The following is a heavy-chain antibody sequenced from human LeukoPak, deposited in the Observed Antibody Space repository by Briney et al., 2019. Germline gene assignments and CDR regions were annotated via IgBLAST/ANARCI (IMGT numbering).Heavy chain of an antibody. CDR3: ARPVDIATVARAFDI. CDR1: GYSFTSYW. CDR2: IYPGDSDN. J-gene: IGHJ3*02. Sequence: GESLKISCKGSGYSFTSYWIGWVRQMPGKGLEWMGIIYPGDSDNRYSPSFQGQVTIADDKSINTAYVQWSSLKASDTAMHSCARPVDIATVARAFDIWGQGKMVAVSS. D-gene: IGHD4-11*01. V-gene: IGHV5-51*01.